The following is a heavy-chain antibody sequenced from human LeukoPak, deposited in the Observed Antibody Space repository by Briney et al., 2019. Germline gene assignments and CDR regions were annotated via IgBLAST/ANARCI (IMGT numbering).Heavy chain of an antibody. CDR1: RFTFSNYA. J-gene: IGHJ4*02. Sequence: GGSLRLSCVVSRFTFSNYAMHWVRQAPGKGLEWVAVISHDGSDKYYADSVKGRFTISRDNSKNTLYLQMNSLRPEDTAVYYCARDWGRRYSSGWYGDFDYWGQGTLVTVSS. CDR2: ISHDGSDK. D-gene: IGHD6-19*01. CDR3: ARDWGRRYSSGWYGDFDY. V-gene: IGHV3-30-3*01.